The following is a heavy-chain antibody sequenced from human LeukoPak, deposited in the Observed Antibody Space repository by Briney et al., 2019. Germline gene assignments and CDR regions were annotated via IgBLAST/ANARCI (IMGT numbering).Heavy chain of an antibody. CDR3: AREYSGFDY. J-gene: IGHJ4*02. V-gene: IGHV4-61*01. CDR1: ADPITSNRNYQ. CDR2: IYYHGST. D-gene: IGHD6-13*01. Sequence: SVPLSLTCTVPADPITSNRNYQWSWIRQPPAKGLEWIGYIYYHGSTNYNPCRKSRFTVSVDTSKNQFSLKLRSVTAADTAVYYCAREYSGFDYWGQGTLVTVSS.